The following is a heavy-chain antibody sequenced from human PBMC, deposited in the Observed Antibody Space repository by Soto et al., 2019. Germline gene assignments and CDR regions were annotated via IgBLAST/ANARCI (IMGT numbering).Heavy chain of an antibody. J-gene: IGHJ2*01. Sequence: GGSLRLSCAASGFTSSTYWMSWVRQAPGKGLEWVANIKQDGSEKYYADSVKGRFTISRDNSKNTLYLQMNSLRAEDTAVYYCAKDRGIVVVPAARGNWYFDLWGRGTLVTVSS. CDR3: AKDRGIVVVPAARGNWYFDL. CDR2: IKQDGSEK. D-gene: IGHD2-2*01. CDR1: GFTSSTYW. V-gene: IGHV3-7*03.